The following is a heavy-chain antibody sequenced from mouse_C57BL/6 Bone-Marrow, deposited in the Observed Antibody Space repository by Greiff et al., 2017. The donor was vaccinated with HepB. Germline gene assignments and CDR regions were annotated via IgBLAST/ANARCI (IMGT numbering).Heavy chain of an antibody. CDR1: GYTFTGYG. CDR3: ARIDGRYAMDY. CDR2: IYPRSGNT. J-gene: IGHJ4*01. Sequence: VQLQQSGAELARPGASVKLSCKASGYTFTGYGISWVKQRTGQGLEWIGEIYPRSGNTYYNEKFKGKATLTADKSSSTAYMELRSLTSEDSAVYFCARIDGRYAMDYWGQGTSVTVSS. D-gene: IGHD1-2*01. V-gene: IGHV1-81*01.